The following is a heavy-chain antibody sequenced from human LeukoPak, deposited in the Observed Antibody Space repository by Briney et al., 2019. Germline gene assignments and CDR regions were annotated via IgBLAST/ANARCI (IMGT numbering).Heavy chain of an antibody. V-gene: IGHV1-2*02. Sequence: ASVKVSCKASGYTFTDYHIYWLRLAPGQGLEWMAWIFPKTGATTYAQKFQGRVTMTRDTSISTAYMELSRLRSDDTAVYYCARDVTVADGEDYWGQGTLVTVSS. CDR1: GYTFTDYH. CDR2: IFPKTGAT. CDR3: ARDVTVADGEDY. J-gene: IGHJ4*02. D-gene: IGHD6-19*01.